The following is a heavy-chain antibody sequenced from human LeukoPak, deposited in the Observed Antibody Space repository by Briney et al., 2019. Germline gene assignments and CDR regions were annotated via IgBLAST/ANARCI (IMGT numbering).Heavy chain of an antibody. D-gene: IGHD3-22*01. Sequence: ASVKVSCKASGYTFTSYGISWVRQAPGQGLEWMGWISAYNGNTNYAQKLQGRVTMTTDTSTSTAYMELRSLRSDDTAVYYCARDTDQYYYDSSGYSDYWGQGTLVTVSP. CDR3: ARDTDQYYYDSSGYSDY. CDR2: ISAYNGNT. V-gene: IGHV1-18*01. CDR1: GYTFTSYG. J-gene: IGHJ4*02.